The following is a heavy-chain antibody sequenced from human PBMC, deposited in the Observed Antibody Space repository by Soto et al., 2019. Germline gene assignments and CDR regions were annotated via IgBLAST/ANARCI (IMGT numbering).Heavy chain of an antibody. J-gene: IGHJ4*02. CDR2: IIPILGIA. V-gene: IGHV1-69*08. D-gene: IGHD3-22*01. Sequence: QVQLVQSGAEVKKPGSSVKVSCKASGGTFSSYTISWVRQAPGQGLEWMGRIIPILGIANYAQKFQGRVTIRTIKTTSAPSMEQSSLRSEDTAVYDCARDTDSSGYYYLDYWGQGTLVTVSS. CDR3: ARDTDSSGYYYLDY. CDR1: GGTFSSYT.